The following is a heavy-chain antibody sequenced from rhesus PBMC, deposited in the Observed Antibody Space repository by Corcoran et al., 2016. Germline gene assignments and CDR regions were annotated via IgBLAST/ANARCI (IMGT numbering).Heavy chain of an antibody. CDR3: ARGGVVHYFDY. V-gene: IGHV4-169*01. Sequence: QLQLQESGPGLGKPSDTLAVTCAGSGGAISSSSWSWCRQAPGKGLEWIGYIYGCGSSTNYNPSLKSRVTLSVNTSQNQFSLKLSSVTAADTAVYSCARGGVVHYFDYWGQGVLVTVSS. CDR1: GGAISSSS. J-gene: IGHJ4*01. D-gene: IGHD2-2*01. CDR2: IYGCGSST.